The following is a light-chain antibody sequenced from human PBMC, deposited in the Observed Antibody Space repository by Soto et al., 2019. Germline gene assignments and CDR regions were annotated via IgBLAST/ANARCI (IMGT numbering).Light chain of an antibody. CDR2: AAS. Sequence: AIQMTQSPSSLSASVGDRVTITCRASQGIRDDLGWYQQKPGKAPKLLIYAASSVQSGVPSRFSGSGSGTDFTLTINSLQPEDFATYYCLQDYSYPLTFGGGTKVDIK. CDR1: QGIRDD. V-gene: IGKV1-6*01. J-gene: IGKJ4*01. CDR3: LQDYSYPLT.